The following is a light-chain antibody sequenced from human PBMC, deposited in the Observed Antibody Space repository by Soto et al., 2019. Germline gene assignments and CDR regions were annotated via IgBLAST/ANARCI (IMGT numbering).Light chain of an antibody. Sequence: DIQKTPSPSAIPASLGERFTITFRASQDISDFLAWVQQKPGEVPKRLIYAESSLERGVPSRLSGSGSGTEFTLTISSLQPEDFATYYCLQNNRYPWTSGQGTKVDIK. CDR1: QDISDF. CDR2: AES. V-gene: IGKV1-17*03. CDR3: LQNNRYPWT. J-gene: IGKJ1*01.